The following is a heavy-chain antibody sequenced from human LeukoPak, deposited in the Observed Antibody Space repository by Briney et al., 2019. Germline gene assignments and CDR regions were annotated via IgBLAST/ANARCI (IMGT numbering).Heavy chain of an antibody. V-gene: IGHV4-39*01. J-gene: IGHJ4*02. CDR2: IYQSGSGSS. Sequence: PSETLSLTCSVSGGSIISSNYYWGWIRQPPGKGLEGIGSIYQSGSGSSYYNPSLKSRVTISGDTSKIQFFLRLSSVTAADTAVYYCASTLRFLPYRRFDYWGQGTLVTVPS. D-gene: IGHD3-3*01. CDR1: GGSIISSNYY. CDR3: ASTLRFLPYRRFDY.